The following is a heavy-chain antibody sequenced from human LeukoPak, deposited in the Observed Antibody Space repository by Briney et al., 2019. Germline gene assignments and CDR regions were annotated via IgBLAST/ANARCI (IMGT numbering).Heavy chain of an antibody. CDR1: GFTFSSYE. Sequence: GGSLRLSCAASGFTFSSYEMNWVRQAPGKGLEWVSVISGSGGSTYYADSVKGRFTISRDNSKNTLYLQMNSLRAEDTAVYYCAKGGIAVAGMVDYWGQGTLVTVSS. CDR3: AKGGIAVAGMVDY. CDR2: ISGSGGST. V-gene: IGHV3-23*01. J-gene: IGHJ4*02. D-gene: IGHD6-19*01.